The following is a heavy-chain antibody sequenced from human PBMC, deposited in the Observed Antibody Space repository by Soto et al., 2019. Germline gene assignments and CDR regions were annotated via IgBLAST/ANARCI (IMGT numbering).Heavy chain of an antibody. CDR2: IYYSGST. CDR3: ARDRRRDDYCSSTSCCSDSGMDV. J-gene: IGHJ6*02. D-gene: IGHD2-2*01. CDR1: SGSINSGCYY. V-gene: IGHV4-30-4*01. Sequence: QVQLQESGPGLVKPSQTLSLTCTVSSGSINSGCYYWGWIRQPPGKGLEWIGNIYYSGSTQYNPSLKSRVTISVDTSKNQFSLKLSSVTAADTAVFYCARDRRRDDYCSSTSCCSDSGMDVWGQGTTVTVSS.